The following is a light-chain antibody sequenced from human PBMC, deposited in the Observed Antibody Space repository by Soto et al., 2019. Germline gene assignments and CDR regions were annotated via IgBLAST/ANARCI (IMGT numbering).Light chain of an antibody. V-gene: IGKV3-20*01. Sequence: ESVLTQSPGTLSLSPGERATRSCRASQSVSNNYLAWYQQKPGQAPRLLIYGASSRATGIPDRFSGSGSGTDFTLTISRLEPEDFAVYYCQQYGSSPRTFGQGTKVDIK. CDR2: GAS. CDR1: QSVSNNY. J-gene: IGKJ1*01. CDR3: QQYGSSPRT.